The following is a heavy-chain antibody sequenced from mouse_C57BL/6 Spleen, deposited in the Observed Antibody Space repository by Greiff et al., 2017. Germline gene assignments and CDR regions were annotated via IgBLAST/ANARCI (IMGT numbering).Heavy chain of an antibody. V-gene: IGHV1-52*01. Sequence: VQLQQPGAELVRPGASVKLSCKASGYTFTSYWMHWVKQRPIQGLEWIGNIDPSDSETHYNQKFKGKATLTVDKSSSTAYMQLSSLTSEDSAVYYCARRDYCGCSYWYVEGWGTGTTVTVSS. CDR2: IDPSDSET. D-gene: IGHD1-1*01. CDR3: ARRDYCGCSYWYVEG. J-gene: IGHJ1*03. CDR1: GYTFTSYW.